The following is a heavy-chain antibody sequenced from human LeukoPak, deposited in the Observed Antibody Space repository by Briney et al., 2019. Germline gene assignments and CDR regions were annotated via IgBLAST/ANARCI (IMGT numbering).Heavy chain of an antibody. J-gene: IGHJ3*02. CDR1: GYSFTSYW. CDR3: ARRQDSSGYSDAFDM. Sequence: GESLKISCKGSGYSFTSYWIGWVRPMPGKGLEWMGIIYPGDSDTRYSPSFQGQVTISADKSINTAYLQWSSLKASDTAMYYCARRQDSSGYSDAFDMWGQGTMVTVSS. CDR2: IYPGDSDT. D-gene: IGHD3-22*01. V-gene: IGHV5-51*01.